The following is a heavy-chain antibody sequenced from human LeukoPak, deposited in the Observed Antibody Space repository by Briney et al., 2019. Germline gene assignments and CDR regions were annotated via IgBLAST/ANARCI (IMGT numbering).Heavy chain of an antibody. V-gene: IGHV1-3*01. CDR3: ATEGKYDFWSGYYRY. CDR2: INAGNGNT. D-gene: IGHD3-3*01. J-gene: IGHJ4*02. Sequence: ASVKVSCKASGYTFTSYAMHWVRQATGQRLEWMGWINAGNGNTKYSQKFQGRVTMTEDTSTDTAYMELSSLRSEDTAVYYCATEGKYDFWSGYYRYWGQGTLVTVSS. CDR1: GYTFTSYA.